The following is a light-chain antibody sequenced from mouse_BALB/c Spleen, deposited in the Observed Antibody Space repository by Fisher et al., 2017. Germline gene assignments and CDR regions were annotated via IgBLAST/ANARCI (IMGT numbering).Light chain of an antibody. CDR1: SSVSSSY. CDR2: STS. V-gene: IGKV4-57-1*01. Sequence: DIVLTQSPAIMSASPGEKVTMTCRASSSVSSSYLHWYQQKSGASPKLWIYSTSNLASGVPARFSGSGSGTSYSLTISRIEAEDAATYYCQQRSSYPWTFGGGTKLEIK. CDR3: QQRSSYPWT. J-gene: IGKJ1*01.